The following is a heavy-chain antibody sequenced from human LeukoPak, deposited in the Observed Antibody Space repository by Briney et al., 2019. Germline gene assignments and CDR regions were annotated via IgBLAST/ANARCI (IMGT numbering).Heavy chain of an antibody. CDR2: ISGSGGRT. CDR1: GITLSNYG. V-gene: IGHV3-23*01. CDR3: AKRGVVIRVILVGFHKEAYYFDS. D-gene: IGHD3-22*01. Sequence: PGGSLRLSCAVSGITLSNYGMSWARQAPGKGREWVAGISGSGGRTNYADAVKGRFTISGDYAKNTLFLQMNSLRDEDTVVYFCAKRGVVIRVILVGFHKEAYYFDSWGQGALVTVSS. J-gene: IGHJ4*02.